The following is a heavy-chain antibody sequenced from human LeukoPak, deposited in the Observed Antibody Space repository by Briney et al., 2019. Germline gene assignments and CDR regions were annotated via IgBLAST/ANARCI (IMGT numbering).Heavy chain of an antibody. CDR3: ARGDLIVVIAALNH. CDR2: ISSSGSYI. Sequence: GGSLRLSCAASGFSLCDFSMIWVRQAPGKGLEWVSSISSSGSYIFYAESVKDRFTVSRDTDNNSLFLQMTSLRAEDTGVYYCARGDLIVVIAALNHWGQGTLVTVSS. J-gene: IGHJ4*02. CDR1: GFSLCDFS. V-gene: IGHV3-21*01. D-gene: IGHD2-15*01.